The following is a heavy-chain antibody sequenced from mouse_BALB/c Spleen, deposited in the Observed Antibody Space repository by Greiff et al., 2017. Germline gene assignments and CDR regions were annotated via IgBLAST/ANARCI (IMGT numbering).Heavy chain of an antibody. CDR2: INPSTGYT. Sequence: QVQLQQSGAELAKPGASVKMSCKASGYTFTSYWMHWVKQRPGQGLEWIGYINPSTGYTEYNQKFKDKATLTADKSSSTAYMQLSSLTSEDSAVYYCASPSDYGNYEAYWGQGTLVTVSA. J-gene: IGHJ3*01. V-gene: IGHV1-7*01. CDR1: GYTFTSYW. CDR3: ASPSDYGNYEAY. D-gene: IGHD2-1*01.